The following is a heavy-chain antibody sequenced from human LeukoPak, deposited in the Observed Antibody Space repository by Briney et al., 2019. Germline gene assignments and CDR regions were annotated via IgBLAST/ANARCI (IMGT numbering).Heavy chain of an antibody. D-gene: IGHD3-16*02. V-gene: IGHV3-30*18. J-gene: IGHJ4*02. Sequence: PGGPLRLSCAASGFTFSSYGTHWVRQAPGKGLEWVAVISYDGSNKYYADSVKGRFTISRDNSKNTLYLQMNSLRAEDTAVYYCAKDDVTFGGVIVINYFDYWGQGTLVTVSS. CDR1: GFTFSSYG. CDR2: ISYDGSNK. CDR3: AKDDVTFGGVIVINYFDY.